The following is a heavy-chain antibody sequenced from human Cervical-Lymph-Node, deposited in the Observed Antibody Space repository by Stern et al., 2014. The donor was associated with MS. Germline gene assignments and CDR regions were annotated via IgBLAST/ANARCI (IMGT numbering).Heavy chain of an antibody. CDR3: ARQTTAWASDV. J-gene: IGHJ4*02. V-gene: IGHV5-51*01. D-gene: IGHD1-14*01. Sequence: VQLVQSGAELIRPGESLKISCKASGFNFSIYWIAWVRQAPGKGLEWMGIIHPGDSETSYSPSLQGQVTMSTDNSTSTPSLPMSSLNASDAAMYFCARQTTAWASDVWGQGTLVTVSS. CDR2: IHPGDSET. CDR1: GFNFSIYW.